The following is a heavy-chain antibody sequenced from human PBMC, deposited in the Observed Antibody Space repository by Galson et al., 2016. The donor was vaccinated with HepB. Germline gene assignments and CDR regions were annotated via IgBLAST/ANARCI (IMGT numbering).Heavy chain of an antibody. Sequence: TLSLTCTVSGGSISSGNHYWTWIRQSPVKGLEWIGYTHSGLKSYYNPSLKSRVTISVDRSKNQFSLKLSSVTAADTAVYYCARGEYYDFWSGYYGMDVWGQGTTVTVSS. CDR3: ARGEYYDFWSGYYGMDV. J-gene: IGHJ6*02. CDR1: GGSISSGNHY. CDR2: THSGLKS. V-gene: IGHV4-30-4*01. D-gene: IGHD3-3*01.